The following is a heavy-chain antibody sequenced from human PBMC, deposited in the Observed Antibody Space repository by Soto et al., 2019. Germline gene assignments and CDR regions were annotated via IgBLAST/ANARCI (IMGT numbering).Heavy chain of an antibody. CDR3: ARVKRSLVVVPMYYFDY. V-gene: IGHV1-18*04. J-gene: IGHJ4*02. CDR2: ISAYNGNT. D-gene: IGHD3-22*01. CDR1: GYTFTSYG. Sequence: ASVKVSCKASGYTFTSYGISWVRQAPGQGLEWMGWISAYNGNTNYAQKLQGRVTMTTDKSTSTAYMELRGLRSADTAVYYCARVKRSLVVVPMYYFDYWGQGTLVTVSS.